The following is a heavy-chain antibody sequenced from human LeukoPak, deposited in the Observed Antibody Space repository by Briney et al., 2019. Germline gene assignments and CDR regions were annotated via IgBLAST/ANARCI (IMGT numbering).Heavy chain of an antibody. J-gene: IGHJ4*02. V-gene: IGHV4-4*07. Sequence: SETLSLTCTVSGGSISSYYWSWIRQPAGKGLEWIGRIYTSGSTNYNPSLKSRVTMSVDTSKNQLSLKLSYVTAADTVVYYCARSVEVSLLWFGDLSPESYYFDYWGQGTLVTVSS. CDR2: IYTSGST. D-gene: IGHD3-10*01. CDR3: ARSVEVSLLWFGDLSPESYYFDY. CDR1: GGSISSYY.